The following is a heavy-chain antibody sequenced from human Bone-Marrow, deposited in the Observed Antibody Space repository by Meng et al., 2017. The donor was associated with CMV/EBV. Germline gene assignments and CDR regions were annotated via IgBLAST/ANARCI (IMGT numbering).Heavy chain of an antibody. CDR3: AREMYYYDSSGHNWFDP. D-gene: IGHD3-22*01. CDR2: INPNSGGT. CDR1: GYTFTGYY. Sequence: QVQLVQSGAEVKKPGASVTGSCMASGYTFTGYYMHWVRQAPGQGLEWMGWINPNSGGTNYAQKFQGWVTMTRDTSISTAYMELSRLRSDDTAVYYCAREMYYYDSSGHNWFDPWGQGTLVTVSS. V-gene: IGHV1-2*04. J-gene: IGHJ5*02.